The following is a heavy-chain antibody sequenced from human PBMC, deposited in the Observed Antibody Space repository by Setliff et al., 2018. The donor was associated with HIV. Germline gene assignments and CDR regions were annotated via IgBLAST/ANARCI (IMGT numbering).Heavy chain of an antibody. Sequence: ETLSLTCAVYGESFSGYHWSWIRQPPGKGLEWIGEINHSGSTSYNPSLKSRVTISLDTSKSHFSLWLNSVTAADTAVYYCRSSAWYGGDAFDLWGQGTMVTVSS. J-gene: IGHJ3*01. CDR2: INHSGST. V-gene: IGHV4-34*01. CDR3: RSSAWYGGDAFDL. CDR1: GESFSGYH. D-gene: IGHD6-19*01.